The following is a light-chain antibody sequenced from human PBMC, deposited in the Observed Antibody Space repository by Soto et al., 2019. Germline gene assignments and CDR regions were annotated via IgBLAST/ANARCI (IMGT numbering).Light chain of an antibody. Sequence: DIQMTQSPSTLSGSVGDRVTITCRASQTISSWLAWYQQKPGKAPKLLIYKASTLKSGVPSRFSGSGSGTEFTLTISRLEPEDFAVYYCQQYGKLPRTFGQGTKVDIK. V-gene: IGKV1-5*03. CDR1: QTISSW. CDR2: KAS. CDR3: QQYGKLPRT. J-gene: IGKJ1*01.